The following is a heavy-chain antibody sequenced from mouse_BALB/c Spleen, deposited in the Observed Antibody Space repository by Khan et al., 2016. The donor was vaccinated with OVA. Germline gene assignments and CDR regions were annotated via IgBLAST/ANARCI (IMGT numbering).Heavy chain of an antibody. J-gene: IGHJ2*01. CDR1: GYSFTGYF. CDR3: ARSYGSDFDY. Sequence: VQLQQPGPELVKPGASVKISCKASGYSFTGYFMNWVMQSHGKSLEWIGRINPHIGETFYNQKFKGKATLTVDESSSKAHMELRSLASADSAVYYCARSYGSDFDYWGQGTTLTVSS. D-gene: IGHD1-1*01. CDR2: INPHIGET. V-gene: IGHV1-20*02.